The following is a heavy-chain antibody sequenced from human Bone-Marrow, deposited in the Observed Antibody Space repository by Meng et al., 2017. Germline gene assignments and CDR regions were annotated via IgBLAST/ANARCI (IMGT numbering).Heavy chain of an antibody. CDR3: AREASYYDILTGYYNPTFDY. D-gene: IGHD3-9*01. J-gene: IGHJ4*02. Sequence: QVQLVQSGAEVKKPRASVKVSCKASGYTFTSYAMHWVRQAPGQRLEWMGWINAGNGNTKYSQKFQGRVTITRDTSASTAYMELSSLRSEDTAVYYCAREASYYDILTGYYNPTFDYWGQGTLVTVSS. CDR1: GYTFTSYA. V-gene: IGHV1-3*01. CDR2: INAGNGNT.